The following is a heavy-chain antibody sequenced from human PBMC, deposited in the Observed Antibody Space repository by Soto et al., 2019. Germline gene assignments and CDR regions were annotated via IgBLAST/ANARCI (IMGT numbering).Heavy chain of an antibody. Sequence: EVQLVETGGGLIQPGGSLRLSCAASGFTVSNNYMSWVRQAPGKGLEWVSLIYSGGSTFYADSVKGRFTISRDNSKNTLFLQMNSLRAEDTAVYFCATYTSLDYWGQGTLVTDSS. V-gene: IGHV3-53*02. CDR1: GFTVSNNY. D-gene: IGHD2-2*02. CDR3: ATYTSLDY. CDR2: IYSGGST. J-gene: IGHJ4*02.